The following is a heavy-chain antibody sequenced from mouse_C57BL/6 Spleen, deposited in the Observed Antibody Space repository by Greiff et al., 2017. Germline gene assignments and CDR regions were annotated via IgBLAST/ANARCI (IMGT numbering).Heavy chain of an antibody. D-gene: IGHD2-4*01. CDR2: INYDGSST. CDR3: ARDGIRYAMDY. CDR1: GFTFSDYY. V-gene: IGHV5-16*01. J-gene: IGHJ4*01. Sequence: EVHLVESEGGLVQPGSSMKLSCTASGFTFSDYYMAWVRQVPEKGLEWVANINYDGSSTYYLDSLKSRFIISRDNAKNILYLQMSSLKSEDTATYYCARDGIRYAMDYWGQGTSVTVSS.